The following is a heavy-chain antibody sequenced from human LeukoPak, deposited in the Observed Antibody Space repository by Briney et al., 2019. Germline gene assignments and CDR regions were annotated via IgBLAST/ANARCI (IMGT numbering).Heavy chain of an antibody. Sequence: GGSLRLSCAASGFTFSNYWMTWVRQAPGKGLEWVANIKQDGTEKYSVDSVKGRSTISRDNAKNSLDLQMNSLRVEDTAVYYCARMSTSSWFVCGNWGQGTLVTVSS. V-gene: IGHV3-7*01. J-gene: IGHJ4*02. CDR2: IKQDGTEK. CDR1: GFTFSNYW. CDR3: ARMSTSSWFVCGN. D-gene: IGHD6-13*01.